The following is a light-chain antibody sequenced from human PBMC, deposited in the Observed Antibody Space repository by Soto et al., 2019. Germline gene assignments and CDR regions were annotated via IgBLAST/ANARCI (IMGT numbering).Light chain of an antibody. V-gene: IGKV1-8*01. CDR3: QQAASFPIT. CDR2: AAS. J-gene: IGKJ5*01. Sequence: AIRMTQSPSSLSASTGDRVTITCRASQGISSYLAWYQQKPGKAPKLLIYAASSLQSGVPSRFSGSGSGTDFTLTINGLQPEDFATYYCQQAASFPITFGQGTRLEIK. CDR1: QGISSY.